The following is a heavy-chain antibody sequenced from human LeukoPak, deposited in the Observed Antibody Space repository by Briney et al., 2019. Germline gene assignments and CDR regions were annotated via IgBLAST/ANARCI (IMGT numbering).Heavy chain of an antibody. Sequence: SETLSLTCAVSGGSISSSNWWSWVRQPPGKGLEWIGEIYHSGSTNYNPSLKSRVTISVDKSKNQFSLKLSSVTAADTAVYYCARKAGYSSGWYGTSFDYWGQGTLVTVSS. CDR2: IYHSGST. CDR1: GGSISSSNW. CDR3: ARKAGYSSGWYGTSFDY. V-gene: IGHV4-4*02. J-gene: IGHJ4*02. D-gene: IGHD6-19*01.